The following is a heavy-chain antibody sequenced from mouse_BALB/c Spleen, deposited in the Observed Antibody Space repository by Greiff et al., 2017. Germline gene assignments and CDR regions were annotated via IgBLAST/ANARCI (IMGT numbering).Heavy chain of an antibody. J-gene: IGHJ2*01. CDR2: INPSTGYT. Sequence: QVQLQQSGAELAKPGASVKMSCKASGYTLTSYWMHWVKQRPGQGLEWIGYINPSTGYTEYNQKFKDKATLTADKSSSTAYMQLSSLTSEDSAVYYCARNYYGSSYPFDYWGQGTTLTVSS. V-gene: IGHV1-7*01. CDR3: ARNYYGSSYPFDY. CDR1: GYTLTSYW. D-gene: IGHD1-1*01.